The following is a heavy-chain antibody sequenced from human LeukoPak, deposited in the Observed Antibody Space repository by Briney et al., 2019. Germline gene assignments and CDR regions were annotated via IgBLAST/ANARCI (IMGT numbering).Heavy chain of an antibody. CDR1: GYTFNNYD. CDR3: ARGLVVPAAMGEFDY. J-gene: IGHJ4*02. D-gene: IGHD2-2*01. CDR2: MNPNSGNT. Sequence: ASVKVSCKASGYTFNNYDVNWVRQAPGQGLEWMGWMNPNSGNTGYAQKFQGRFTLTRETFISTAYMELSSLRSDDTAVYYCARGLVVPAAMGEFDYWGQGTLIAVSS. V-gene: IGHV1-8*01.